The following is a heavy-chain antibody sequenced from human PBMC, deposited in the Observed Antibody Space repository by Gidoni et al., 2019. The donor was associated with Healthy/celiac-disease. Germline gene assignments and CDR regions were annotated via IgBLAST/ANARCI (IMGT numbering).Heavy chain of an antibody. CDR3: AKDRIAAAAGGVIDP. V-gene: IGHV3-30*18. CDR2: ISYDGSNK. J-gene: IGHJ5*02. CDR1: GFTFSSYG. Sequence: QVQLVESGGGVVQPGRSLRLSCAASGFTFSSYGMHWVRQAPGKGLEWVAVISYDGSNKYYADSVKGRFTISRDNSKNTLYLQMNSLRAEDTAVYYCAKDRIAAAAGGVIDPWGQGTLVTVSS. D-gene: IGHD6-13*01.